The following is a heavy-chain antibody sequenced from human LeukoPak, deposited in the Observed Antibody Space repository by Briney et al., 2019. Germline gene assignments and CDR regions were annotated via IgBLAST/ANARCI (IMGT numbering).Heavy chain of an antibody. V-gene: IGHV3-53*01. Sequence: HSGGSLRLSCAASGFVFTTNYLSWVRQAPGKGLEWVSIIYSDGNRYYADSVKGRFTISRDYSTNTLYLQMNSLRAEDTAVYYCAKDRNYYGSGTLDYWGQGTLVTVSS. CDR2: IYSDGNR. CDR3: AKDRNYYGSGTLDY. D-gene: IGHD3-10*01. CDR1: GFVFTTNY. J-gene: IGHJ4*02.